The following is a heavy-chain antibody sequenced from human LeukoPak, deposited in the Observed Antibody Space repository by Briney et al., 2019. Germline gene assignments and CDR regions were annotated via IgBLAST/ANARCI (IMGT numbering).Heavy chain of an antibody. CDR3: AKDGQEYSSSWYGSYYYGMDV. J-gene: IGHJ6*04. CDR2: ISWDGGST. CDR1: GFTFDDYS. D-gene: IGHD6-13*01. Sequence: GGSLRLSCAASGFTFDDYSVGWVRQAPGKGLEWVSLISWDGGSTYYADSVKGRFTISRDNSKNSLYLQMNSLRAEDTALYYCAKDGQEYSSSWYGSYYYGMDVWGKGTTVTVSS. V-gene: IGHV3-43D*04.